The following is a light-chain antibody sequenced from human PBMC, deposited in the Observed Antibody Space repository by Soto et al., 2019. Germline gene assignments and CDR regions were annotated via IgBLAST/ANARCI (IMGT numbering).Light chain of an antibody. V-gene: IGKV1-39*01. J-gene: IGKJ5*01. CDR3: QQSYSTPIT. CDR1: QSIRGS. Sequence: DIQMTQSPFSLSASVIDRVPITCRASQSIRGSVNWYQQKPGKAPKLLIYGASTLQSGVPSRFSGSGSGTDFTLTISSLQPEDFATYYCQQSYSTPITFGQGTRLE. CDR2: GAS.